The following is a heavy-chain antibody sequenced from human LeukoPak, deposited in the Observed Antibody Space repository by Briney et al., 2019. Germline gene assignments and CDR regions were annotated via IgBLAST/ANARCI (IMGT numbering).Heavy chain of an antibody. J-gene: IGHJ4*02. Sequence: GGSLRLSCAASGFTFSSYSMYWVRQAPGKGLEWVSSISSSSSYIYYADSVKGRFTISRDNAKNSLYLQMNSLRAEDTAVYYCARDDYYYGSGSPIDYWGQGTLVTVSS. CDR1: GFTFSSYS. D-gene: IGHD3-10*01. V-gene: IGHV3-21*01. CDR3: ARDDYYYGSGSPIDY. CDR2: ISSSSSYI.